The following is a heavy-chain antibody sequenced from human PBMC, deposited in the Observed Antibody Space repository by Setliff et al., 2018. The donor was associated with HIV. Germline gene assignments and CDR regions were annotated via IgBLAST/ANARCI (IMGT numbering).Heavy chain of an antibody. Sequence: SETLSLTCAVYGGSFSGYYWSWIRQPPGKGLEWIGEINHSGSTNYNPSLKSRVTISVDTSKNQFSLKVTSVTAADTAVYYCARDQVLRYFDWLQHDYGMDVWGQGTTVTVSS. V-gene: IGHV4-34*01. CDR1: GGSFSGYY. D-gene: IGHD3-9*01. CDR3: ARDQVLRYFDWLQHDYGMDV. CDR2: INHSGST. J-gene: IGHJ6*02.